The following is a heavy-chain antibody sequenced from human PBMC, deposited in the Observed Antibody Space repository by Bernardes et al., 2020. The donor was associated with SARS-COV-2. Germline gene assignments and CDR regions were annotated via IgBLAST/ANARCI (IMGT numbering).Heavy chain of an antibody. Sequence: SLFRSCAASGFSFKNYGMHWVRQAPGQGLEWVAAIWYDGSKKYFVESVKGRFTISRDNSENTLYLEMNSLRPEDAAVYFCGQDPNGDYIGAFDFWGQGTRVTVSS. D-gene: IGHD4-17*01. CDR3: GQDPNGDYIGAFDF. J-gene: IGHJ3*01. V-gene: IGHV3-33*06. CDR1: GFSFKNYG. CDR2: IWYDGSKK.